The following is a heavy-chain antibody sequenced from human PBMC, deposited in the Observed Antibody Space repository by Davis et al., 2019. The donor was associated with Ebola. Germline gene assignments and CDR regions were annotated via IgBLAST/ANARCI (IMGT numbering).Heavy chain of an antibody. CDR2: IYPGDSDT. J-gene: IGHJ4*02. CDR3: ARTYDASDYFHAYDY. D-gene: IGHD3-22*01. Sequence: GESLKISCKGSGYSFTSYWIGWVRQMPGKGLEWMGIIYPGDSDTRYSPSFQGQVTISADKSISTVYLHWSSLEASDTAIYYCARTYDASDYFHAYDYWGQGTLVSVSS. V-gene: IGHV5-51*01. CDR1: GYSFTSYW.